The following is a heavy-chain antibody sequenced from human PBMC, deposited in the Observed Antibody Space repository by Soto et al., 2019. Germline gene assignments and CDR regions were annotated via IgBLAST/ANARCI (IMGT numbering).Heavy chain of an antibody. V-gene: IGHV4-59*01. CDR3: SRVGGGTYYYYYGMDV. D-gene: IGHD2-15*01. Sequence: SETLSLTCTVSGGSISSYYWSWIRQPPGKGLEWIGYIYYSGSTNYNPSLKSRVTISVDTSKNQFSQKLSSVNAADTAVYYCSRVGGGTYYYYYGMDVWGQGTTVTVSS. J-gene: IGHJ6*02. CDR2: IYYSGST. CDR1: GGSISSYY.